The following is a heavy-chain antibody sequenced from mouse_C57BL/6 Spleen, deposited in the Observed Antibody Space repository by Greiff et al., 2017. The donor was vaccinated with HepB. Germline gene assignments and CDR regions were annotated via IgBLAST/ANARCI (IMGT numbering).Heavy chain of an antibody. CDR2: ISYSGST. D-gene: IGHD1-1*01. Sequence: EVKLMESGPGMVKPSQSLSLTCTVTGYSITSGYDWHWIRHFPGNKLEWMGYISYSGSTNYNPSLKSRISITHDTSKNHFFLKLNSVTTEDTATYYCSAWGNDYGSQDVAYWGQGTLVTVAA. CDR1: GYSITSGYD. CDR3: SAWGNDYGSQDVAY. V-gene: IGHV3-1*01. J-gene: IGHJ3*01.